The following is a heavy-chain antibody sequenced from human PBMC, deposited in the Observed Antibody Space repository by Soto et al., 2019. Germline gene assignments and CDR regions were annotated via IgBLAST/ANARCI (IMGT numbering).Heavy chain of an antibody. Sequence: QVQLQETRPGLVKPSQTLALTCTVSGGSISTGGYYWTWIRQHPGKGLEWIGYIYYSGSTYYNPSLKSRVTISVDTSKNQFSLKLSSVTAADTAVYYCARGLSVTLFDNWGHGTLVTVSS. D-gene: IGHD4-17*01. CDR1: GGSISTGGYY. CDR3: ARGLSVTLFDN. J-gene: IGHJ4*01. CDR2: IYYSGST. V-gene: IGHV4-31*03.